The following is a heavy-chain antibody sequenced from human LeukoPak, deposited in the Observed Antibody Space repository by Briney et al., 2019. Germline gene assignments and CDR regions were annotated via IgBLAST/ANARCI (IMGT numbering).Heavy chain of an antibody. V-gene: IGHV3-30*18. CDR1: GFTFSSYG. Sequence: GGSLRLSCAASGFTFSSYGMHWVRQAPGKGLEWVAVISYDGSNKYYADSVKGRFTISRDNSKNTLYLQMNSLRAEDTAVYYCAKDHAPSSGSFDYWGQGTLVTVSS. CDR2: ISYDGSNK. D-gene: IGHD6-19*01. CDR3: AKDHAPSSGSFDY. J-gene: IGHJ4*02.